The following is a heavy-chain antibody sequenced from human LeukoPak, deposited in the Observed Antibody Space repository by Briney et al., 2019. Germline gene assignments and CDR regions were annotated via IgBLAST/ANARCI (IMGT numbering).Heavy chain of an antibody. Sequence: PSETLSLTCAVYGGSFSGYYWSWIRQPSGKGLEWIGEINHSGSTNYNPSLKSRVTISVDTSKNQFSLKLSSVTAADTAVYYCARGPRLRLLNYYGSGSYSAHTPYYYYGMDVWGQGTTVTVSS. V-gene: IGHV4-34*01. D-gene: IGHD3-10*01. J-gene: IGHJ6*02. CDR2: INHSGST. CDR3: ARGPRLRLLNYYGSGSYSAHTPYYYYGMDV. CDR1: GGSFSGYY.